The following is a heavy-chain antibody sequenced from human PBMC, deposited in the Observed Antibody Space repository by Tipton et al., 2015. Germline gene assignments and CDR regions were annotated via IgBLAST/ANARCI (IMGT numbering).Heavy chain of an antibody. Sequence: TLSLTCAVSAYSISSDYYWGWIRQPPGKELEWIGYIRYSGSTNYNPSLKSRVTISVDTSKTQFSLKVSSVTAADTAMYYCASPSLPHDRGDYYFQSWGQGSLVTVSS. J-gene: IGHJ4*02. CDR1: AYSISSDYY. V-gene: IGHV4-38-2*01. CDR3: ASPSLPHDRGDYYFQS. CDR2: IRYSGST. D-gene: IGHD2-21*02.